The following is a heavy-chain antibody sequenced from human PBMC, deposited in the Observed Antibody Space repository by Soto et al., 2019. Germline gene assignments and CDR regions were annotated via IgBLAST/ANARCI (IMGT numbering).Heavy chain of an antibody. J-gene: IGHJ5*02. CDR2: IYHNEAT. V-gene: IGHV4-59*07. D-gene: IGHD6-13*01. Sequence: SDTLSLTCTVSGGSLSGYYWTWIRHPPGKGLEWIGYIYHNEATSYNPPLKSRVSISLDTSRNQFSLKFSAATAADTAMYYCARPVYSSNWTGRWHDRWRQGTLDTVSS. CDR3: ARPVYSSNWTGRWHDR. CDR1: GGSLSGYY.